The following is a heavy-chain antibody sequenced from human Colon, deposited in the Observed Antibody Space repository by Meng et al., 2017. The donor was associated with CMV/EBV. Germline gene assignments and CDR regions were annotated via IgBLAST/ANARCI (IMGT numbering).Heavy chain of an antibody. J-gene: IGHJ5*02. Sequence: SVKVSCKASGGTFSSYVVSWLRQAPGQGLEWMGGIITILGTTNYAQKFQGRLTITTEDSTSTAYMELSSLRSEDSAVYYCARDPLEYIRSWFGWFDPWGQGTLVTVSS. D-gene: IGHD3-10*01. CDR1: GGTFSSYV. CDR2: IITILGTT. V-gene: IGHV1-69*05. CDR3: ARDPLEYIRSWFGWFDP.